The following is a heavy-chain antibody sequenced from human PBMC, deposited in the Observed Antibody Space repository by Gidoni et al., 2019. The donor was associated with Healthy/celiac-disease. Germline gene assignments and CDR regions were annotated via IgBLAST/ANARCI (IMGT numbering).Heavy chain of an antibody. CDR2: ISWNSGSI. D-gene: IGHD3-22*01. V-gene: IGHV3-9*01. Sequence: APGKGLECVSGISWNSGSIGYADSVKGLFTISRDNAKNSLYLQMNSLRAEDTALYYCAKAYYYDSSGYYYFDYWGQGTLVTVSS. CDR3: AKAYYYDSSGYYYFDY. J-gene: IGHJ4*02.